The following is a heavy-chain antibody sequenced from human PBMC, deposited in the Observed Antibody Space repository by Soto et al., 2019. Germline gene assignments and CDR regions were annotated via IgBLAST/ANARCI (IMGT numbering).Heavy chain of an antibody. J-gene: IGHJ5*02. CDR2: ISAYNGNT. D-gene: IGHD3-9*01. CDR1: GYTFTSYG. V-gene: IGHV1-18*01. CDR3: GRDPAGTILTVLGFRVNAYNWFDP. Sequence: ASVKVSCKASGYTFTSYGISWVRQAPGQGLEWMGWISAYNGNTNYAQKHQGRETMTTDTSTSTAYMELRSLRSDDTALYYCGRDPAGTILTVLGFRVNAYNWFDPWGQGPLVTVSS.